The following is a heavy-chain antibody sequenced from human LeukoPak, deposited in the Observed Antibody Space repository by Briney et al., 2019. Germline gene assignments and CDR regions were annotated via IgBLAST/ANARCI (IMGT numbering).Heavy chain of an antibody. CDR2: INHSGST. J-gene: IGHJ5*02. D-gene: IGHD5-18*01. V-gene: IGHV4-34*01. CDR3: ARGQGYSYGYEWFDP. Sequence: RASETLSLTCAVYGGSFSGYYWSWIRQPPGKGLEWIGEINHSGSTNYNPSLKSRVTISVDTSKNQFSLKLSSVTAADTAVYYCARGQGYSYGYEWFDPWGQGTLVTVSS. CDR1: GGSFSGYY.